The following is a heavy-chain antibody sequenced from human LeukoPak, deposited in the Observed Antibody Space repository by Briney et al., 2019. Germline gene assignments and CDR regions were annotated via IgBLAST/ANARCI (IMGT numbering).Heavy chain of an antibody. CDR3: ARDVAGYYDSSGYYPIWFDP. J-gene: IGHJ5*02. V-gene: IGHV4-59*01. D-gene: IGHD3-22*01. CDR1: GGSISSYY. CDR2: IYYSGST. Sequence: SETLSLTCTVSGGSISSYYWSWIRQPPGKGLEWIGYIYYSGSTNYNPSLKSRVTISVDTSKNQFSLKLSSVTAADTAVYYCARDVAGYYDSSGYYPIWFDPWGQGTLVTVSS.